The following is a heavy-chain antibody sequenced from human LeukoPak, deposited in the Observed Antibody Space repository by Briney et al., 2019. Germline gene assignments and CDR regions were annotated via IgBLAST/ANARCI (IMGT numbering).Heavy chain of an antibody. V-gene: IGHV3-23*01. CDR1: GFTFSSYA. Sequence: GGSLRLSCAASGFTFSSYAMSWVRQAPGKGLGWVSAISGSGGSTYYADSVKGRFTISRDNSKNTLYLQMNSLRAEDTAVYYCAKDRTGYSSGWYEDYFDYWGQGTLVTVSS. J-gene: IGHJ4*02. CDR3: AKDRTGYSSGWYEDYFDY. D-gene: IGHD6-19*01. CDR2: ISGSGGST.